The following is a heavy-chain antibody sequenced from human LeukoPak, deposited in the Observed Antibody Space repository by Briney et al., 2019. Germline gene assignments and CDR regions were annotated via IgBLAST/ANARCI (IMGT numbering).Heavy chain of an antibody. Sequence: GGSLRLSCAASGFTFGSYAMTWVRQAPGKGLEWVSHISGSGGSTYHADSVKGRFTISRDNSKNSVYLQMNSLRAEDTAVYYCAKTTAGHSSGRDPGWPVDYWGQGTLVTVSS. J-gene: IGHJ4*02. V-gene: IGHV3-23*01. CDR2: ISGSGGST. D-gene: IGHD6-19*01. CDR3: AKTTAGHSSGRDPGWPVDY. CDR1: GFTFGSYA.